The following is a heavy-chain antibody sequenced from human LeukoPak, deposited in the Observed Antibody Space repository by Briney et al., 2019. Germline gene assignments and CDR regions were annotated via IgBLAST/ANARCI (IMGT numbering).Heavy chain of an antibody. CDR3: ARSYDSIPTHAFDI. Sequence: GASVKVSCKASGYTFTGYYMHWVRQAPGQGLEWMGRINPNSGGTNYAQKFQGRVTMTRDTSISTAYMELSRLRSDDTAVYYCARSYDSIPTHAFDIWGQGTMVTVSS. D-gene: IGHD3-22*01. V-gene: IGHV1-2*06. J-gene: IGHJ3*02. CDR2: INPNSGGT. CDR1: GYTFTGYY.